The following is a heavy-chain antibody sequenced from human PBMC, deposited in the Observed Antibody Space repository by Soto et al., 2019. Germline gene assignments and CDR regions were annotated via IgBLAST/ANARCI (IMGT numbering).Heavy chain of an antibody. CDR2: INGGDDSK. V-gene: IGHV3-23*01. CDR3: AKSRGSVNYGLDYYYYMDV. J-gene: IGHJ6*03. CDR1: GFNFRSSP. Sequence: GGPLRLSCAVAGFNFRSSPMSWVRRDTGKGLEWVSGINGGDDSKHYAESVRGRFTITRDYSKNTLYLQMNSLRAEDTAVYYCAKSRGSVNYGLDYYYYMDVWGKGTTVTVSS. D-gene: IGHD3-10*01.